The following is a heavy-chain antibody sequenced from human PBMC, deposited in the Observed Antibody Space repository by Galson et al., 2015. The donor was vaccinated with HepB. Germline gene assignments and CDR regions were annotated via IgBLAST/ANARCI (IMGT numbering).Heavy chain of an antibody. CDR1: GFILSTYS. CDR3: AKNPHPVYYFDY. J-gene: IGHJ4*02. Sequence: SLRLSCAAPGFILSTYSMSWVRQAPGKGLEWVSALIVSDGRTYYADSVRGRFTISRDNSKNTLFLQMNSLRAEDTAVYYCAKNPHPVYYFDYWGQGALVTVSS. V-gene: IGHV3-23*01. CDR2: LIVSDGRT.